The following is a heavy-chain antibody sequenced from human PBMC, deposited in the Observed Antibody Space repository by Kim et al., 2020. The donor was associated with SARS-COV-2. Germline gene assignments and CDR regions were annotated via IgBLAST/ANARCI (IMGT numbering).Heavy chain of an antibody. D-gene: IGHD3-22*01. Sequence: GGSLRLSCAASGFTVSSNYMSWVRQAPGKGLEWVSVIYSGGSTYYADSVKGRFTISRHNSKNTLYLQMNSLRAEDTAVYYCARAVGNYDDAFDIWGQGTMVTVSS. CDR1: GFTVSSNY. CDR2: IYSGGST. V-gene: IGHV3-53*04. CDR3: ARAVGNYDDAFDI. J-gene: IGHJ3*02.